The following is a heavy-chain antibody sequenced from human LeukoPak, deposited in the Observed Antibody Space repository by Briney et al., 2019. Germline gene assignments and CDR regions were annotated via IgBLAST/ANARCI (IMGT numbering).Heavy chain of an antibody. Sequence: GASVKVSCKASGGTFSSYALSWVRQAPGQGLEWMGGIIPILGTANYAQKFQGRVTITADESTSTAYMDLSSLRSEDTAVYYCAKVGVVAATHNWFDPWGQGTLVTVSS. V-gene: IGHV1-69*13. CDR3: AKVGVVAATHNWFDP. J-gene: IGHJ5*02. CDR1: GGTFSSYA. D-gene: IGHD2-15*01. CDR2: IIPILGTA.